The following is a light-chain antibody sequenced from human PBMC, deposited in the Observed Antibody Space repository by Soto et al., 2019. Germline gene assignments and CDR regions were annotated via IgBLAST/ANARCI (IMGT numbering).Light chain of an antibody. CDR2: KAS. CDR1: HSISSW. V-gene: IGKV1-5*03. CDR3: QQYNSYPLT. J-gene: IGKJ4*01. Sequence: DIQMTQSPSTLSASVGDRVTITCRASHSISSWLAWYHHKPGKAPKLLIYKASSLESGVPSRFSGSGSGTEFPLTISSLQPDDFATYYCQQYNSYPLTFGGGTKVEIK.